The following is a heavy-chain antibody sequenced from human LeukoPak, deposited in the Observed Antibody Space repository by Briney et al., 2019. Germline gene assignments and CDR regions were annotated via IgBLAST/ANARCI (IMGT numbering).Heavy chain of an antibody. CDR2: TYYRSKWFE. Sequence: SQTLSLTCAISGDSVSRNSAAWNWIRQSPSRGLEWLGRTYYRSKWFEDYVVSVRSRISINPDTSKNHFSLQLTSVTPEDTAMYYCARGDGYHFDHWGQGSLVTVSS. CDR1: GDSVSRNSAA. V-gene: IGHV6-1*01. J-gene: IGHJ4*02. CDR3: ARGDGYHFDH. D-gene: IGHD2-15*01.